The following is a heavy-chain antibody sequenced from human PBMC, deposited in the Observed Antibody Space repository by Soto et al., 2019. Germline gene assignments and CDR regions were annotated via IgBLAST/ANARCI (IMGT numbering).Heavy chain of an antibody. CDR3: ARTSYEFWSSYGMDV. J-gene: IGHJ6*02. CDR2: ISYDGSNK. V-gene: IGHV3-30-3*01. D-gene: IGHD3-3*01. CDR1: GFTFSSYA. Sequence: PGGSLRLSCAASGFTFSSYAMHWVRQAPGKGLEWVAVISYDGSNKYYADSVKGRFTISRDNSKNTLYLQMNSLRAEDTAVYYCARTSYEFWSSYGMDVWGQGTTVTVSS.